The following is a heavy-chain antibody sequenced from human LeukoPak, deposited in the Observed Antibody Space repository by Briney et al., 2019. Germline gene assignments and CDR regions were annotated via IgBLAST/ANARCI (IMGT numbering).Heavy chain of an antibody. CDR2: IGGGGTT. D-gene: IGHD2-2*01. CDR3: AQDRGARYPFGMDV. Sequence: GGSLRLSCAASEFTFSTYAMRWIRQAPGKGLEWVSSIGGGGTTSYADSVKGRFTISRDLYKITVYLQMNSLRAEDTAVYYCAQDRGARYPFGMDVWGQGTTVTVSS. J-gene: IGHJ6*02. CDR1: EFTFSTYA. V-gene: IGHV3-23*01.